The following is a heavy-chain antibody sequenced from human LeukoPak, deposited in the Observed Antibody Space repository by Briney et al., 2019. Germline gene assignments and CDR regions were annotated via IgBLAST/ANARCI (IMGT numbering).Heavy chain of an antibody. CDR3: ARDTVGADY. J-gene: IGHJ4*02. D-gene: IGHD1-26*01. CDR2: IYYSGSP. CDR1: GGSISSYY. Sequence: PSETLSLTCTVSGGSISSYYWSWIRQPPGKGLEWIGYIYYSGSPNYNPSLKSRVTISVDTSKNQFSLKLSSVTAADTAVYYCARDTVGADYWGQGTLVTVSS. V-gene: IGHV4-59*01.